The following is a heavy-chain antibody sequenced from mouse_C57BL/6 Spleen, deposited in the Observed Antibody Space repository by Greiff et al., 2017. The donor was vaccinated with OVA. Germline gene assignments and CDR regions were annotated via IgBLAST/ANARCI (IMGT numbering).Heavy chain of an antibody. CDR3: ARWGFAY. Sequence: EVQLQQSGPELVKPGASVKIPCKASGYTFTDYYMDWVKQSHGTSLEWIGDIIPNNGGTIYNQKFKGKATLTVDTSSSTAYMELRSLTSEDTAVYDCARWGFAYWGQGTLVTVSA. CDR2: IIPNNGGT. J-gene: IGHJ3*01. V-gene: IGHV1-18*01. CDR1: GYTFTDYY.